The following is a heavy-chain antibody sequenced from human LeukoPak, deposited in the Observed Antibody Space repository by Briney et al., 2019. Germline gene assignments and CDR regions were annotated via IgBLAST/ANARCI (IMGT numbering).Heavy chain of an antibody. V-gene: IGHV3-21*01. J-gene: IGHJ4*02. CDR2: ISSSSSYI. CDR3: ARDRWQQLVRGAYDY. CDR1: GFTFSSYS. Sequence: PGGSLRLSWAASGFTFSSYSMNWVRQAPGKGLEWVSSISSSSSYIYYADSVKGRFTICRDNAKNSLYLQMNSLIAEDTAVYYCARDRWQQLVRGAYDYWGQGTLVTVSS. D-gene: IGHD6-13*01.